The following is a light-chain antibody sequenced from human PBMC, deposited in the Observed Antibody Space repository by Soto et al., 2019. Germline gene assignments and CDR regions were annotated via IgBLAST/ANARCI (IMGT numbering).Light chain of an antibody. J-gene: IGKJ4*01. V-gene: IGKV3-15*01. Sequence: EVAMTQSPVTLSMSPGDRATLSCRASHNIDNNLAWYQQKPDQPPRLLIYGASTRATGVPDRFSGSASGTEFTLTISSLRSEDSAVYYCQQFSSWPLTFGGGTKVELK. CDR2: GAS. CDR3: QQFSSWPLT. CDR1: HNIDNN.